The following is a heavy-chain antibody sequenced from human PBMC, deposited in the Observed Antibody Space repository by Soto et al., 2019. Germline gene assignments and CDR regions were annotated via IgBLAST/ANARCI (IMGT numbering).Heavy chain of an antibody. CDR1: GFTFNTFW. V-gene: IGHV3-7*03. CDR3: ARDFATHCSGSTCYPYAY. CDR2: IKHDGSET. D-gene: IGHD2-15*01. J-gene: IGHJ4*02. Sequence: EVQLVESGGDLVQPGGSLRLSCAASGFTFNTFWMSWVRQSPGKGLEWVAIIKHDGSETYYVDSVKGRFTISRDNAKNSLFLQMNTLRTEDTAVYYCARDFATHCSGSTCYPYAYWGQGALVTVSS.